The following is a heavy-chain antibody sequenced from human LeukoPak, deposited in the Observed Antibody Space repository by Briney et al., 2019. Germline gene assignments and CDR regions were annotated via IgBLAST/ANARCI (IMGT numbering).Heavy chain of an antibody. V-gene: IGHV3-30-3*01. Sequence: GGPLRLSCAASGFTFSSYAMHWVRQAPGKGLEWVAVISYDGSNKYYADSVKGRFTISRDNSKNTLYLQMNSLRAEDTAVYYCARDGYNGVHDAFDIWGQGTMVTVSS. CDR2: ISYDGSNK. D-gene: IGHD5-24*01. CDR3: ARDGYNGVHDAFDI. J-gene: IGHJ3*02. CDR1: GFTFSSYA.